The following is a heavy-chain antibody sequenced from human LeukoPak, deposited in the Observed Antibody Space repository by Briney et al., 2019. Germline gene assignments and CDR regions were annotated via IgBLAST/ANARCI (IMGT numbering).Heavy chain of an antibody. J-gene: IGHJ4*02. CDR3: AKDKFGGDQQLVRGYDY. V-gene: IGHV3-9*01. CDR1: GFTFDDYA. CDR2: VSWNSGSI. Sequence: GGSLRLSCAASGFTFDDYAMHWVRQAPGQGLEWVSGVSWNSGSIDYADSVKGRFTISRDNAKSSLYLQMNSLRAEDTALYYCAKDKFGGDQQLVRGYDYWGQGTLVTVSS. D-gene: IGHD3-10*01.